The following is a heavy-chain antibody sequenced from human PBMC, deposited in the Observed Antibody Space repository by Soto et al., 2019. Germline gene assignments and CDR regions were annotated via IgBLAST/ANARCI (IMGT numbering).Heavy chain of an antibody. V-gene: IGHV3-30-3*01. J-gene: IGHJ4*02. CDR1: GFTFSSYA. CDR3: ARASRWLVLTSPFDY. CDR2: ISYDGSNK. Sequence: WGSLRLSCAASGFTFSSYAMHWVRQAPGKGLEWVAVISYDGSNKYYADSVKGRFTISRDNSKNTLYLKMNSLRAEDTAVYYCARASRWLVLTSPFDYWGPGTPVTVSS. D-gene: IGHD6-19*01.